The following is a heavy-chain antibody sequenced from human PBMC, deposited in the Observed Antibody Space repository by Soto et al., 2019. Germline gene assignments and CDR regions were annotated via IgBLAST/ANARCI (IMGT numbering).Heavy chain of an antibody. J-gene: IGHJ4*02. V-gene: IGHV3-48*02. D-gene: IGHD6-13*01. CDR1: GFTFSSYS. CDR3: ASEIGYSSSFDF. CDR2: ISSSSSTI. Sequence: PGGSLRLSCAASGFTFSSYSMNWVRQAPGKGLEWVSYISSSSSTIYYADSVKGRFTISRDNAKNSLYLQMNSLRDEDTAIYYCASEIGYSSSFDFWGQGPLVTVSS.